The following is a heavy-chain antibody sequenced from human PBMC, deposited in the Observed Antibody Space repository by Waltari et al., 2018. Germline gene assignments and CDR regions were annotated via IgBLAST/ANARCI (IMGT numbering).Heavy chain of an antibody. J-gene: IGHJ5*02. Sequence: QLQLQESGPGLVKPSETLSLTCVVSGGSISVNHYYWGWIRQPPGKGLEWSASILYSGTTYSNPSLMRRVSISVDTSQNQFSLRLSSLTAADTAIYYCARGLCADVANCYSGTNNFFDPWGQGTLVTVSS. CDR1: GGSISVNHYY. V-gene: IGHV4-39*01. CDR3: ARGLCADVANCYSGTNNFFDP. D-gene: IGHD2-15*01. CDR2: ILYSGTT.